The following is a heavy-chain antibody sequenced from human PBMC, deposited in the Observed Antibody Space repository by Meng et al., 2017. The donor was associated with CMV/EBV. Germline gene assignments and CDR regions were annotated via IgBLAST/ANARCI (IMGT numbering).Heavy chain of an antibody. CDR3: ASRIAARRRVYDAFDI. D-gene: IGHD6-6*01. CDR2: ISYDGSNK. CDR1: GFTLSSYA. J-gene: IGHJ3*02. Sequence: GESLKISCAASGFTLSSYAMHWVRQAPGKGLEWVAVISYDGSNKYYADSVKGRFTISRDNSKNTLYLQMNSLRAEDTAVYYCASRIAARRRVYDAFDIWGQGTMVTVSS. V-gene: IGHV3-30-3*01.